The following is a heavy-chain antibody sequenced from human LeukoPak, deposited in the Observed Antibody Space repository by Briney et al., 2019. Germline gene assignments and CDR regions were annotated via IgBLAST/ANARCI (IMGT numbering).Heavy chain of an antibody. CDR3: ASSYNYDSSGYYQGGAFDI. D-gene: IGHD3-22*01. CDR2: ISSSGSTI. Sequence: GGSLRLSCAASGFTFSNYAMTWVRQAPGKGLEWVSYISSSGSTIYYADSVKGRFTISRDNAKNSLYLQMNSLRAEDTAVYYCASSYNYDSSGYYQGGAFDIWGQGTMVTVSS. V-gene: IGHV3-11*01. J-gene: IGHJ3*02. CDR1: GFTFSNYA.